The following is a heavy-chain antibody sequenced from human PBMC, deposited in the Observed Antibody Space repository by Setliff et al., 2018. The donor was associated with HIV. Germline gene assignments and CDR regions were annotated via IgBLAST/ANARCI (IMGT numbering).Heavy chain of an antibody. CDR1: GFTFDDYA. Sequence: PGVSLRLSCAASGFTFDDYAMHWVRQAPGKGLEWVSGISWNSGSIGYADSVKGRFTISRDNAKNSLHLQMNSLRAEDTALYYCVTVGDYDSSGYYRYWGQGTLVTVSS. V-gene: IGHV3-9*01. CDR2: ISWNSGSI. J-gene: IGHJ4*02. CDR3: VTVGDYDSSGYYRY. D-gene: IGHD3-22*01.